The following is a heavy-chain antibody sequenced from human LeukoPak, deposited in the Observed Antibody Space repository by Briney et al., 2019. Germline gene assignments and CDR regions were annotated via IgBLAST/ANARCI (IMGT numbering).Heavy chain of an antibody. Sequence: GGSLRLSCAASGFSFSNFAMSWVRQAPARGPEWVSSIRGGGGTFYADSVKGRFTLSRDDSRNTVYLKLNNLRVEDTAIYYCAKANWFANADAVWWGRGTQVTVSS. J-gene: IGHJ4*02. CDR1: GFSFSNFA. V-gene: IGHV3-23*01. CDR2: IRGGGGT. CDR3: AKANWFANADAVW. D-gene: IGHD3-10*01.